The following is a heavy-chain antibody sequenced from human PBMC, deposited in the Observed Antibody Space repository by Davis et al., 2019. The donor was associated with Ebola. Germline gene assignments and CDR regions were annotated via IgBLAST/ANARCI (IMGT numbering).Heavy chain of an antibody. CDR1: GFTFSSYA. V-gene: IGHV3-23*01. CDR3: ARDPSYSSSWYYFDY. CDR2: ISGSGGST. D-gene: IGHD6-13*01. Sequence: GESLKISCAASGFTFSSYAMSWVRQAPGQGLEWVSAISGSGGSTYYADSVKGRFTISRDNSKNTLYLQMNSLRAEDTAVYYCARDPSYSSSWYYFDYWGQGTLVTVSS. J-gene: IGHJ4*02.